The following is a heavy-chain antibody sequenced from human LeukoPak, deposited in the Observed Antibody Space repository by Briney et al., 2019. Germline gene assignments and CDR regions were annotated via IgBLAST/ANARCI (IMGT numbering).Heavy chain of an antibody. J-gene: IGHJ4*02. Sequence: GGSLRLSCAASGFTFSSYAMHWVRQAPGKGLEWVAVISYDGSNKYYADSVKGRFTISRDNSKNTLYLQMNSLRAEDTAVYYCARGVRIAAAGLYYFDYWGQGTLVTVSS. D-gene: IGHD6-13*01. V-gene: IGHV3-30-3*01. CDR2: ISYDGSNK. CDR3: ARGVRIAAAGLYYFDY. CDR1: GFTFSSYA.